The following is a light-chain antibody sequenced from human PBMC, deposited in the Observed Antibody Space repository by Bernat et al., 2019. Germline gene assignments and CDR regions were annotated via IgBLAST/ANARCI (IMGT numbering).Light chain of an antibody. Sequence: EIVLTQSPGTLSLSPGERATLSCRASQSVDNTHLAWYQQKPGQAPRLLIYAASSRATGIPDRFSGSWSGTDFTLTISRLEPEDFAVYYCQQSGRSPIFTFGPGTKVDVK. CDR3: QQSGRSPIFT. CDR1: QSVDNTH. J-gene: IGKJ3*01. CDR2: AAS. V-gene: IGKV3-20*01.